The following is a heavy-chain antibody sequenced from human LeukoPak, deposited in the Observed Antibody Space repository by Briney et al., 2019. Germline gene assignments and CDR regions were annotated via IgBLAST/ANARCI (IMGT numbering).Heavy chain of an antibody. CDR2: ISSAGST. CDR1: GITFSTYV. Sequence: GGSLRLSCAASGITFSTYVMNWVRQAPGKGLEWVSGISSAGSTYYADSVKGRFTISSDNSKNTLYLKMNGLRAADTAVYYCATSRRTFWYFELGGRGPLVAVS. V-gene: IGHV3-23*01. J-gene: IGHJ2*01. CDR3: ATSRRTFWYFEL.